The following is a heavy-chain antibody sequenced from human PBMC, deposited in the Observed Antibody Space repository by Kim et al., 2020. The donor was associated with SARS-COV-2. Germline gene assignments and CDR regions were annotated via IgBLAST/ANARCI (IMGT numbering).Heavy chain of an antibody. CDR3: ARFQHGSGSYLDPFDI. CDR2: MHYSGRA. CDR1: GGSLSPYY. D-gene: IGHD3-10*01. V-gene: IGHV4-59*01. J-gene: IGHJ3*02. Sequence: SETLSLTCTVSGGSLSPYYWSWIRQPPGKGLEWIGYMHYSGRANYSPSLKSRVTISVDTSKNHFSLNLTSVTAAYTAIYFCARFQHGSGSYLDPFDIWGQGTLVTVSS.